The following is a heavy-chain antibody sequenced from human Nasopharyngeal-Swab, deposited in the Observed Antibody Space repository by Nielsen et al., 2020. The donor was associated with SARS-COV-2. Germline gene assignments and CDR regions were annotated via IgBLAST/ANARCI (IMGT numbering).Heavy chain of an antibody. CDR2: IKSKTDGGTT. D-gene: IGHD3-16*01. J-gene: IGHJ1*01. Sequence: GGSLRLSCAASGFTFSTAWMSWVRQAPGKGLEWVGRIKSKTDGGTTDYAAPVKGRFTISRDDSKNTLYLQMNSLKTEDTAVYYCTTEEVGAYGAEYFQHWGQGTLVTVSS. CDR1: GFTFSTAW. V-gene: IGHV3-15*01. CDR3: TTEEVGAYGAEYFQH.